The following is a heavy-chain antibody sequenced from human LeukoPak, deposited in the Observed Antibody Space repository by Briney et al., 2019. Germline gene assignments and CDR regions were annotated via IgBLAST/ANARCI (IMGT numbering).Heavy chain of an antibody. CDR2: IYTSGST. J-gene: IGHJ4*02. CDR1: GGSISSYY. CDR3: ARDLYGPIFGVVIGRIRFDY. Sequence: SETLSHTCTLYGGSISSYYWSWIRQPAWKGLEWIGRIYTSGSTNYNPSLKRRVTMSVDTSKDQFSLKLSSVTAADTAVYYCARDLYGPIFGVVIGRIRFDYWGQGTLVTVSS. D-gene: IGHD3-3*01. V-gene: IGHV4-4*07.